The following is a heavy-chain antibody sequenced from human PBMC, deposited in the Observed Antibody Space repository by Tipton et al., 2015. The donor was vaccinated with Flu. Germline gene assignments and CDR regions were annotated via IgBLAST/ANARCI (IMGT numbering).Heavy chain of an antibody. Sequence: TLSLTCTVSGGSISSYYWSWIRQPPGKGLEWIGEIYYSGSTNYNPSLKSRVTISVDTSKNQFSLKLSSVTAADTAVYYCAREVGASYFDYWGQGTLVTVAS. CDR1: GGSISSYY. D-gene: IGHD1-26*01. CDR2: IYYSGST. V-gene: IGHV4-59*01. CDR3: AREVGASYFDY. J-gene: IGHJ4*02.